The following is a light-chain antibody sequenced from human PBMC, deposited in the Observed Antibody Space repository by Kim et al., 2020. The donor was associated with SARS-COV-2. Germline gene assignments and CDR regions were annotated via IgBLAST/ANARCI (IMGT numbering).Light chain of an antibody. CDR1: NIGSKS. CDR3: QVWDSSGDREV. Sequence: APGKTARITCGGDNIGSKSVHGYLQKPGQAPVLVIYYDSDRPSGIPERFSGSNSGNTATLTISRVEAADEADYYCQVWDSSGDREVFGGGTQLTVL. V-gene: IGLV3-21*04. J-gene: IGLJ3*02. CDR2: YDS.